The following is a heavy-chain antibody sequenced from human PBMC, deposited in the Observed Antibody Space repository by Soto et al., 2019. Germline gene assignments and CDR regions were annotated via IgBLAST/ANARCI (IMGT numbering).Heavy chain of an antibody. V-gene: IGHV4-59*01. Sequence: SETLSLTCPVFGGSISTYYWSWIRQPPGKGLEWIGYVYYSGSTNYNPSLKSRVTISVDTSKNQFSLKLSSVTAADTAVYYCAKGGTRVNFDYWGQGILVTVSS. D-gene: IGHD1-1*01. CDR1: GGSISTYY. CDR3: AKGGTRVNFDY. CDR2: VYYSGST. J-gene: IGHJ4*02.